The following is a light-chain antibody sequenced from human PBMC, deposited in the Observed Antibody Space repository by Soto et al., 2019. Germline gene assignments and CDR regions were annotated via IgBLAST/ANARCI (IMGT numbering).Light chain of an antibody. CDR3: QQYHSFSFT. J-gene: IGKJ2*01. Sequence: AIRMTQSPSSLSASTGDRVTITCRASQGISSYLAWYQQKPGKAPKLLIYAASTLQSGVPSRFSGSGSGTDFTLTISSLQPDDSATYYCQQYHSFSFTFGQGTKLEIK. CDR2: AAS. CDR1: QGISSY. V-gene: IGKV1-8*01.